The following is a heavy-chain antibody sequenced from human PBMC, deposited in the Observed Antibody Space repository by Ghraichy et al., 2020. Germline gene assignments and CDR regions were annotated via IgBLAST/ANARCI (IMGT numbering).Heavy chain of an antibody. CDR3: ARDIRECSGGRCYSYYYGMDV. CDR2: ISSSSITI. J-gene: IGHJ6*02. V-gene: IGHV3-48*02. CDR1: GFSVSDYG. D-gene: IGHD2-15*01. Sequence: GGSLRLSCDASGFSVSDYGMNWVRQAPGKGLESISFISSSSITIYYADSVKGRFTISRDNDKNSLYLQMNSLRDEDTAVYYCARDIRECSGGRCYSYYYGMDVWGQGTTVTVSS.